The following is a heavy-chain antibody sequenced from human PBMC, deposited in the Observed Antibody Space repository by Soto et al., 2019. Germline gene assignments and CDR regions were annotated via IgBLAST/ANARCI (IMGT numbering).Heavy chain of an antibody. Sequence: GASVKVSCKASGYTFTGYFMHWVRQAPGHGLEWMGWINANSGGTNYGQKFQGRVTMTTDTSTSTAYMELRSLRSDDTAVYYCARDLITGSHMYYFDYWGQGTLVTVSS. V-gene: IGHV1-2*02. CDR3: ARDLITGSHMYYFDY. D-gene: IGHD1-20*01. CDR1: GYTFTGYF. CDR2: INANSGGT. J-gene: IGHJ4*02.